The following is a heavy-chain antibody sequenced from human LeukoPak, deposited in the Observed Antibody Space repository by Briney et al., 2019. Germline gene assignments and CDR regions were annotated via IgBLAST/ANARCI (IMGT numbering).Heavy chain of an antibody. CDR2: IFHSGGT. D-gene: IGHD2-8*01. CDR1: GGSISSTNW. V-gene: IGHV4-4*02. CDR3: AANGYYSIDV. Sequence: PSETLSLTCAVSGGSISSTNWWSWVRQPPGKGLEWIGEIFHSGGTNYNPSLKSRISLSVDKSQNQFSLKLNSLTAADTAVYYCAANGYYSIDVWGEGTTVTVSS. J-gene: IGHJ6*03.